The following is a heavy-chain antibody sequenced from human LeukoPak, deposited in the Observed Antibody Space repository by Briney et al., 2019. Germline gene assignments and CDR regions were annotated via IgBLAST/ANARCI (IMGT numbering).Heavy chain of an antibody. V-gene: IGHV3-23*01. D-gene: IGHD1-14*01. Sequence: GGSLRLSCAASGFKFDAYPMSWVCQAPGKGLEWVSSSGGITHYAESVRGRFSLSRDNFEKTLYLEMNRLSAEDTAVYYCAKGKINHDGAFDIWGQGTRVIVAS. CDR3: AKGKINHDGAFDI. J-gene: IGHJ3*02. CDR1: GFKFDAYP. CDR2: SGGIT.